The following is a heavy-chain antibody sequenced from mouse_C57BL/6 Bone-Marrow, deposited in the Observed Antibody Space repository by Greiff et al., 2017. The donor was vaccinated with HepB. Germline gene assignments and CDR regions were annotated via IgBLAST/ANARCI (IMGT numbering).Heavy chain of an antibody. CDR2: INPNNGGT. CDR3: ARRGGSSYSAMDY. Sequence: VQLQQSGPELVKPGASVKISCKASGYTFTDYYMNWVKQSHGKSLEWIGDINPNNGGTSYNQKFKGKATLTVDKSSSTAYMELRSLTSEDSAVYYCARRGGSSYSAMDYWGQATSVTVSS. CDR1: GYTFTDYY. D-gene: IGHD1-1*01. J-gene: IGHJ4*01. V-gene: IGHV1-26*01.